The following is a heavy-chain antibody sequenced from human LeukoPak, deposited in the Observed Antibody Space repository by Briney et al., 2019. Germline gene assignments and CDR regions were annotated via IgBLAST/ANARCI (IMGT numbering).Heavy chain of an antibody. D-gene: IGHD3-22*01. J-gene: IGHJ4*02. CDR2: IYYSGST. Sequence: SQTLSLTCTVSGGSISSGGYYWSWIRQHPGKGLEWIGYIYYSGSTYYNPSLKSRVTISVDTSKNQFSLKLSSVTAADTAVYYCARDGAPPYYDSSGYINWGQGTLVTVSS. CDR1: GGSISSGGYY. CDR3: ARDGAPPYYDSSGYIN. V-gene: IGHV4-31*03.